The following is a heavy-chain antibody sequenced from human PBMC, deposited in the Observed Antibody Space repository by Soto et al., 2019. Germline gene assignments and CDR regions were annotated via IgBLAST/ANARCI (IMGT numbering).Heavy chain of an antibody. CDR2: ISYDGSNK. D-gene: IGHD6-19*01. J-gene: IGHJ4*02. CDR1: GFTFSSYA. CDR3: ARALSGWYAFDY. Sequence: GGSLRLSCAASGFTFSSYAMHWVRQAPGKGLEWVAVISYDGSNKYYADSVKGRFTISRDNSKNTLYLQMNSLRAEDTAVYYCARALSGWYAFDYWGQGTLVTVSS. V-gene: IGHV3-30-3*01.